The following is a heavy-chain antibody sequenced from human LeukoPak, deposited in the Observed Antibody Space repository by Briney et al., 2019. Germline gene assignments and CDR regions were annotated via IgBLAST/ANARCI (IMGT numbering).Heavy chain of an antibody. CDR2: IKQDGSEK. D-gene: IGHD3-10*01. CDR1: GFTFSNYW. J-gene: IGHJ4*02. CDR3: ARDKSAGADTGSSFYY. V-gene: IGHV3-7*03. Sequence: PGGSLRLSCVGTGFTFSNYWMTWVRQAPGKGLEWVASIKQDGSEKYYVDSVKGRFTFSRDNAKNSLYLQMDSLRAEDTAVYYCARDKSAGADTGSSFYYWGQGALVTVS.